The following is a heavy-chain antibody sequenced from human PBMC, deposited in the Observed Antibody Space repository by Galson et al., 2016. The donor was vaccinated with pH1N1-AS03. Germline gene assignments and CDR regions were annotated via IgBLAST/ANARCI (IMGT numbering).Heavy chain of an antibody. D-gene: IGHD3-10*01. CDR1: GGTFSNYA. V-gene: IGHV1-69*13. CDR2: IIPMIGTA. CDR3: AREVSYGSGRRDVFDF. J-gene: IGHJ3*01. Sequence: SVKVSCKASGGTFSNYAISWARQAPGQGPEWMGGIIPMIGTANYAQKFQGRVTITADESTSTAYMEMSSLTSEDTAVYYCAREVSYGSGRRDVFDFWGQGTMVTVSS.